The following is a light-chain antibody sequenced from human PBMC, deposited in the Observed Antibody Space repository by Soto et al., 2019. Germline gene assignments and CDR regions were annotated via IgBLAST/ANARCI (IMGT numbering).Light chain of an antibody. V-gene: IGLV1-47*01. Sequence: QPVLTQPPSASGTPGQRVTISCSGSSSNIESNYVYWYQQLPGTAPKLLIYRNNQRPSGVPDRFSGSKSGTSASLAISGLRSEDEADYYCAAWDDSLSCLFGGGTKLTVL. CDR1: SSNIESNY. CDR3: AAWDDSLSCL. J-gene: IGLJ2*01. CDR2: RNN.